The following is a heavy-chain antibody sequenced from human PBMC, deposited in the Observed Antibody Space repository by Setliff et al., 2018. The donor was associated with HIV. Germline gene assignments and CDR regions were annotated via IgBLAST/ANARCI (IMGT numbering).Heavy chain of an antibody. D-gene: IGHD6-19*01. J-gene: IGHJ4*02. CDR2: IRFDGSYK. V-gene: IGHV3-30*02. CDR3: ARDHGFPPWPSHSSGSMDY. CDR1: RFSLFRDYG. Sequence: GGSLRLSCVGSRFSLFRDYGMHWVRQAPGKGLEWVAFIRFDGSYKYYADFVEGRFTIARDNSKNTVFLQMNRLTVEDTAVYYCARDHGFPPWPSHSSGSMDYWGQGTRVTVSS.